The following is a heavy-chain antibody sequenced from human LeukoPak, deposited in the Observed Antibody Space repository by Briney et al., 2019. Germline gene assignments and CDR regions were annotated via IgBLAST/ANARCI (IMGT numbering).Heavy chain of an antibody. V-gene: IGHV1-24*01. CDR1: GYTLTELS. Sequence: GASVNVSCKVSGYTLTELSMHWVRQAPGKGLEWMGGFDPEDGETIYAQKFQGRVTMTEDTSTDTAYMELSSLRSEDTAVYYCATDRYSSSWYRPFDYWGQGTLVTVSS. J-gene: IGHJ4*02. D-gene: IGHD6-13*01. CDR2: FDPEDGET. CDR3: ATDRYSSSWYRPFDY.